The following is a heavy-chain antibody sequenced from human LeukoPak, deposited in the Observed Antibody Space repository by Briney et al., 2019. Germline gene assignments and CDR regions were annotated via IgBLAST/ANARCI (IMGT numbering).Heavy chain of an antibody. CDR1: GGSISSYS. V-gene: IGHV4-59*01. D-gene: IGHD2-2*01. J-gene: IGHJ2*01. Sequence: PSETLSLTCNVSGGSISSYSWSWIRQPPGKGLEWIGYIYYSGSTTYNPSLKSRVTISVDTSKNQFSLKLSSVTGADTAVYYCAKVGVPGHWNFDLWGRRTQVTVSS. CDR2: IYYSGST. CDR3: AKVGVPGHWNFDL.